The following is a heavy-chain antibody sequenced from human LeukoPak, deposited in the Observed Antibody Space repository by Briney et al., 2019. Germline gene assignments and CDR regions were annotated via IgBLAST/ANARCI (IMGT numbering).Heavy chain of an antibody. D-gene: IGHD5/OR15-5a*01. CDR3: ARGSTDAFDI. CDR1: GGSFSGYY. Sequence: SETLSLTCAVYGGSFSGYYWSWIRQPPGKGLEWIGEINHSGSTYYNPSLKSRVTISVDTSKNQFSLKLSSVTAADTAVYYCARGSTDAFDIWGQGTMVTVSS. V-gene: IGHV4-34*01. CDR2: INHSGST. J-gene: IGHJ3*02.